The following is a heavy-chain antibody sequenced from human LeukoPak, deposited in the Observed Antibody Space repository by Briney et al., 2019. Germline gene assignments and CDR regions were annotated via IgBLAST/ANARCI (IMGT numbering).Heavy chain of an antibody. Sequence: GGSLRLSCTASEFTVSRNYMLWVRQAPGKGLEWVSLIFSNGDTHYADSVKGRFTISRDTSKNTVSLQMNNLRAEDAAMYYCTRDQMNDWGQGTLVTVSS. D-gene: IGHD1-1*01. J-gene: IGHJ4*02. CDR2: IFSNGDT. CDR1: EFTVSRNY. CDR3: TRDQMND. V-gene: IGHV3-53*01.